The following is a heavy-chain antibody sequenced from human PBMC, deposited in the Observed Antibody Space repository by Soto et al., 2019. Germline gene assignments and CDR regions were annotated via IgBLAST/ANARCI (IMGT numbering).Heavy chain of an antibody. D-gene: IGHD6-13*01. CDR1: GFVYSTYA. Sequence: VQLVESGGGVVQPGRSFRLSCAASGFVYSTYAMHWVRLSPGKGLEWVALIWNDGTKEYYVDSVKGRFTISRDNSQNTLNLQMDSLRAEDTAVYFCVRGIPSQYSSNWLYWYFDLWGRGTQVTVSS. J-gene: IGHJ2*01. CDR3: VRGIPSQYSSNWLYWYFDL. V-gene: IGHV3-33*01. CDR2: IWNDGTKE.